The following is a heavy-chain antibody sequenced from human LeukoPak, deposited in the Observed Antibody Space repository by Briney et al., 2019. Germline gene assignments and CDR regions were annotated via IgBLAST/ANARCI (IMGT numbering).Heavy chain of an antibody. CDR2: INHSGST. V-gene: IGHV4-34*01. D-gene: IGHD6-6*01. Sequence: SETLSLTCAVYGGSFSGYYWSWIRQPPGKGLEWIGEINHSGSTNYNPSLKSRVTISVDTSKNQFSLKLSSVTAADTAVYYCARDNKGSSSGYYGMDVWGQGTTVTVSS. CDR3: ARDNKGSSSGYYGMDV. J-gene: IGHJ6*02. CDR1: GGSFSGYY.